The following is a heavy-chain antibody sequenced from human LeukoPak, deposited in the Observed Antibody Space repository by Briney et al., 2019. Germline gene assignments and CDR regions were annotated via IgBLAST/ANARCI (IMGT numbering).Heavy chain of an antibody. Sequence: SETLSLTCTVSGGSISSYYWSWIRQPPGKGLEWIGYIYTSGSTNYNPSLKSRVTISVDTSKNQFSLKLSSVTAADTAVYYCARTTCYYDSSGYYYEYYFDYWGQGTLVTVSS. D-gene: IGHD3-22*01. CDR2: IYTSGST. CDR3: ARTTCYYDSSGYYYEYYFDY. J-gene: IGHJ4*02. CDR1: GGSISSYY. V-gene: IGHV4-4*09.